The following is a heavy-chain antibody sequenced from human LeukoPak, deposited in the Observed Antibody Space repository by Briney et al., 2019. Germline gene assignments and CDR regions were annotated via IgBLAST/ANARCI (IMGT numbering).Heavy chain of an antibody. J-gene: IGHJ5*02. CDR2: ICTSGST. CDR3: ARHYDILTGNWLDP. V-gene: IGHV4-4*09. D-gene: IGHD3-9*01. Sequence: PSETLSLTRTVPGGSISSFYWSWIRQPPREGLEGIGYICTSGSTNYNPSLKSRVTISVDTSKNQFSLRLSSVTAADTAVYYCARHYDILTGNWLDPWGQGTLVTVSS. CDR1: GGSISSFY.